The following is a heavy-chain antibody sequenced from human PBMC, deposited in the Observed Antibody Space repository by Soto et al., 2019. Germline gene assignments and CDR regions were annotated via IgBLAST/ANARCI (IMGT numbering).Heavy chain of an antibody. J-gene: IGHJ4*02. Sequence: QVQLVESGGGVVQPGRSLRLSCAASGFTFSSYGMHWVRQAPGKGLEWVAVISYDGSNKYYADSVKGRFTISRDNSKNTLYLQMNSLRAEEKAVYYCAKVGATRRGYWGQGTLVTVSS. CDR2: ISYDGSNK. CDR1: GFTFSSYG. CDR3: AKVGATRRGY. V-gene: IGHV3-30*18. D-gene: IGHD1-26*01.